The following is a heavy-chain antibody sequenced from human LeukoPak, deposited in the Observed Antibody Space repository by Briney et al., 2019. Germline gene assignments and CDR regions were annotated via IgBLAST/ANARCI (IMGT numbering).Heavy chain of an antibody. CDR3: AREGGGYNTY. D-gene: IGHD5-24*01. Sequence: PSETLSLTCTVSGGSISSGSYYWSWIRQPAVKGLEWIGRIYTSGSTNYNPSLKSRVTISVDTSKNQFSLKLSSVTAADTAVYYCAREGGGYNTYWGQGTLVTVSS. CDR2: IYTSGST. J-gene: IGHJ4*02. CDR1: GGSISSGSYY. V-gene: IGHV4-61*02.